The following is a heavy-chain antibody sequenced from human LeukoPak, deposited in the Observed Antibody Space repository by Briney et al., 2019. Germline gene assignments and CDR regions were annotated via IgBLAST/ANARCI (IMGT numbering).Heavy chain of an antibody. CDR3: ASVLLWFGELAPFDP. V-gene: IGHV3-33*01. CDR2: IWYDGSNK. D-gene: IGHD3-10*01. CDR1: GFTFSSYG. Sequence: GRSLRLSCAASGFTFSSYGMHWVRQAPGKGLEWVAVIWYDGSNKYYADSVKGRFTISRDNSKNTLYLQMNSLRAEDTAVYYCASVLLWFGELAPFDPWGQGTLVTVSS. J-gene: IGHJ5*02.